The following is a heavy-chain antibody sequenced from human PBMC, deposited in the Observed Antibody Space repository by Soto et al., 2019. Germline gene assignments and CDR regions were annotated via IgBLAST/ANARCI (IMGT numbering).Heavy chain of an antibody. Sequence: GASVKVSCKTSGGTFNTYAISWVLQAPGQGLEWMGGIIPIFGAANYAQNFQGRVTITADESTSTAYMELSSLRSEDTAVYYCARAKARVTGATSPFYYYGMDVWGQGTTVTVSS. CDR3: ARAKARVTGATSPFYYYGMDV. J-gene: IGHJ6*02. V-gene: IGHV1-69*13. D-gene: IGHD1-20*01. CDR2: IIPIFGAA. CDR1: GGTFNTYA.